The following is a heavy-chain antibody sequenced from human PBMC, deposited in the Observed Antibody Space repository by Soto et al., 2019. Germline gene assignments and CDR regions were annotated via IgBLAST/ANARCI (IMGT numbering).Heavy chain of an antibody. CDR3: ARKYSSSWEDPYYFDY. V-gene: IGHV4-59*12. D-gene: IGHD6-13*01. CDR1: GGSLTNYY. J-gene: IGHJ4*02. Sequence: PSETLSLTCTVSGGSLTNYYWSWIRQPPGKGLEWIGSIYYSGSTYYNPSLKSRVTISVDTSKNQFSLKLSSVTAADTAVYYCARKYSSSWEDPYYFDYWGQGTLVTVSS. CDR2: IYYSGST.